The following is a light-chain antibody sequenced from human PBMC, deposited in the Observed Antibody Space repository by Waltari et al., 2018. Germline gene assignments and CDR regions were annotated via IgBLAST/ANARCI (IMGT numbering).Light chain of an antibody. CDR1: TLGIKY. V-gene: IGLV3-1*01. Sequence: SYELTQPPSVSVSPGQTASITCSGDTLGIKYAYWYQQKPGQSPVLVIFQHNRRPSGIPERFSGSNSGDTATLTISGTQAMDEADYYCQTWDRTTVVFGGGTKLTVL. CDR3: QTWDRTTVV. CDR2: QHN. J-gene: IGLJ2*01.